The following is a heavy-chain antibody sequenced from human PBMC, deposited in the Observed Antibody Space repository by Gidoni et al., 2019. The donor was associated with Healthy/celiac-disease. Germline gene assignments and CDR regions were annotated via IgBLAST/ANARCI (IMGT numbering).Heavy chain of an antibody. CDR3: ARRGQGCSSTSCYTYGMDV. Sequence: QVQLVQSGAEVKKPGSSVKVSCKASGGTFSSYAISWVRQAPGQGLEWMGGIIPIFGTANYAQKFQGRVTITADKSTSTAYMELSSLRSEDTAVYYCARRGQGCSSTSCYTYGMDVWGQGTTVTVSS. CDR2: IIPIFGTA. CDR1: GGTFSSYA. J-gene: IGHJ6*02. V-gene: IGHV1-69*06. D-gene: IGHD2-2*02.